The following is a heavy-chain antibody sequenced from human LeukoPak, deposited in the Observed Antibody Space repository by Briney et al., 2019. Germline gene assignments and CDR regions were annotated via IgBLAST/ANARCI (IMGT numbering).Heavy chain of an antibody. Sequence: ASVKVSCKASGYTFTGYYMHWVRQAPGQGLEWMGWTNPNSGGTNYAQKFQGRVTMTRDTSISTAYMELSRLRSDDTAVYYCASFTVVTPDYYYYGMDVGGQGTTVTVTS. V-gene: IGHV1-2*02. D-gene: IGHD4-23*01. J-gene: IGHJ6*02. CDR2: TNPNSGGT. CDR3: ASFTVVTPDYYYYGMDV. CDR1: GYTFTGYY.